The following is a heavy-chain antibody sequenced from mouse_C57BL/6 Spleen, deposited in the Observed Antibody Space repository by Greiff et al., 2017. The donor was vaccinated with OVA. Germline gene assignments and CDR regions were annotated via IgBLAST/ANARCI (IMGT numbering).Heavy chain of an antibody. Sequence: VQLQQSGPELVKPGASGKISCKASGYAFSSSWMNGVKQRLGRGLEWIGRIYPGDGDTNYNGKFKGKATLTADKSSSTAYMQLSSLTSEDSAVYFCARWDENWGQGTTLTVSS. V-gene: IGHV1-82*01. D-gene: IGHD4-1*01. CDR3: ARWDEN. CDR2: IYPGDGDT. CDR1: GYAFSSSW. J-gene: IGHJ2*01.